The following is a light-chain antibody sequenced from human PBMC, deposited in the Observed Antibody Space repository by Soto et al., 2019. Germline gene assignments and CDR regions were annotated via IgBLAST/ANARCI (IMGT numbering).Light chain of an antibody. J-gene: IGKJ1*01. CDR1: RNVDNN. CDR2: GSS. CDR3: QQSYSSPWT. Sequence: DIQITQSPSSLSPSVGYRFTIACRASRNVDNNVNWYQQKPGKAPNLLIYGSSTLYGGVPSRFSGSGSGTAFTLTVSSLQPEDFAVYFCQQSYSSPWTFGLGTKVDIK. V-gene: IGKV1-39*01.